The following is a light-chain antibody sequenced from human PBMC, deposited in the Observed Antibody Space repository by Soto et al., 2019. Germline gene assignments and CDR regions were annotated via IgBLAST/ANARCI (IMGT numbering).Light chain of an antibody. J-gene: IGKJ1*01. V-gene: IGKV1-27*01. CDR2: AAP. CDR3: QKYNSAPMT. Sequence: DIQMTQSPSSLSASVGDRVTITCRASQGISDYLAWYQQRPGKVPKLLFYAAPTLQSGFPPRFSGSGSGTDFILTITGLQPEGVATYYCQKYNSAPMTFGEGNKVAIK. CDR1: QGISDY.